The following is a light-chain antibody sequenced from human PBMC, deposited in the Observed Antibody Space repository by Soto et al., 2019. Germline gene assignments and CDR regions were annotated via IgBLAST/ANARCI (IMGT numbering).Light chain of an antibody. CDR2: GAS. CDR1: HSVRSS. V-gene: IGKV3-20*01. J-gene: IGKJ1*01. Sequence: EIVMTQSLATLSFSPGERATLSCRASHSVRSSLAWYQQKPGQAPRLLIYGASSRATGIPDRFSGSGSGTDFPLTISRLEPEDFAVYYCQQYGSSPRTFGQGTKVDIK. CDR3: QQYGSSPRT.